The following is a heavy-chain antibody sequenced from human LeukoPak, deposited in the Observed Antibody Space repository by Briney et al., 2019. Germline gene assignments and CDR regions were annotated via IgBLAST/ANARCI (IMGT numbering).Heavy chain of an antibody. J-gene: IGHJ6*03. CDR2: ITGSGASS. V-gene: IGHV3-23*01. CDR1: GFTFNNYA. D-gene: IGHD6-13*01. Sequence: GGSLRLSCAASGFTFNNYAMTWVRQAPGKGLGWVTTITGSGASSYSADSVRGRFTISRDNSKNTLFLQLNSLRADDTAVYYCARNQDSSWYYYYMDVWGIGTMVTVSS. CDR3: ARNQDSSWYYYYMDV.